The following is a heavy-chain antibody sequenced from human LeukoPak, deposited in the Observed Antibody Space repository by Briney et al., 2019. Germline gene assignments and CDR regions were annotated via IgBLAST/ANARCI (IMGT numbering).Heavy chain of an antibody. CDR2: IYTSGST. V-gene: IGHV4-4*09. J-gene: IGHJ6*03. D-gene: IGHD3-16*02. CDR3: ARAENYVWGSYRYYYYMDV. Sequence: SETLSLTCAVSGGSISSYYWSWIRQPPGKELEWIGYIYTSGSTNYNPSLKSRVTISVDTSKNQFSLKLSSVTAADTAVYYCARAENYVWGSYRYYYYMDVWGKGTTVTVSS. CDR1: GGSISSYY.